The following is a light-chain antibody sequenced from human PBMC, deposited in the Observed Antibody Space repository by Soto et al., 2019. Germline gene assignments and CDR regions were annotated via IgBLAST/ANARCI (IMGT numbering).Light chain of an antibody. Sequence: QSVLTQPASVSGSPGQSITISCAGTSSDLGAYKYVSWYQQHPDKAPKLILYEVSRRPSGVSNRFSGSKSGNTASLTISGLLAEDEADYSCSSYTNTGTLVFGTGTKV. CDR1: SSDLGAYKY. CDR3: SSYTNTGTLV. V-gene: IGLV2-14*03. J-gene: IGLJ1*01. CDR2: EVS.